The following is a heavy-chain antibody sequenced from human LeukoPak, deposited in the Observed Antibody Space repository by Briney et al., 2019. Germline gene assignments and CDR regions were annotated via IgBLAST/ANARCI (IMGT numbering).Heavy chain of an antibody. D-gene: IGHD3-10*01. CDR3: AKEGDYYGSGSYRDGFDI. Sequence: GGSLRLSCAASGFTFEDFAMHWVRQAPGKGLEWVLGISWNSGNLGYADSVKGRFTISRDNAKSSLYLQMNSLRPEDTALYYCAKEGDYYGSGSYRDGFDIWGQGTRATVSS. J-gene: IGHJ3*02. CDR1: GFTFEDFA. V-gene: IGHV3-9*01. CDR2: ISWNSGNL.